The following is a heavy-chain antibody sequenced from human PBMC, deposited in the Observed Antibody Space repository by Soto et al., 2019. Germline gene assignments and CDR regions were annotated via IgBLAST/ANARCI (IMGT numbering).Heavy chain of an antibody. V-gene: IGHV3-33*01. CDR1: GFTFTNYG. CDR2: IWYDGSNK. J-gene: IGHJ4*02. CDR3: TRDPYGGSRYYFDS. Sequence: QVQLVESGGGVVQPGRSLRLSCAASGFTFTNYGMHWVCQAPGKGLEWVAVIWYDGSNKYYADSVKGRFTISKDNSQNTLYLQMNNLRAEDTAMYYCTRDPYGGSRYYFDSWGQGTLVTVSS. D-gene: IGHD1-26*01.